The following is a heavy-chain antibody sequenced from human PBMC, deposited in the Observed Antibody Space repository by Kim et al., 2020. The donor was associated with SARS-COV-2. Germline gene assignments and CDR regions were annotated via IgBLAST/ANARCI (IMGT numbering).Heavy chain of an antibody. J-gene: IGHJ6*02. CDR3: ARDQTYYYGSGLYGMDV. Sequence: KGRFTISRDNSKNTLYLQMNSLRAEDTAVYYWARDQTYYYGSGLYGMDVWGQGTTVTVSS. D-gene: IGHD3-10*01. V-gene: IGHV3-30*01.